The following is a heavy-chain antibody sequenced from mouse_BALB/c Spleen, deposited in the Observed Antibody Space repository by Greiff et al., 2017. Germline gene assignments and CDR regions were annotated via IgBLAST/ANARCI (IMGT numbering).Heavy chain of an antibody. V-gene: IGHV1-82*01. Sequence: QVQLQQSGPELVKPGASVKISCKASGYAFSSSWMNWVKQRPGQGLEWIGRIYPGDGDTNYNGKFKGKATLTADKSSSTAYMQLSSLTSVDSAVYFCARSGGLWLRRGGYYAMDYWGQGTSVTVSS. CDR3: ARSGGLWLRRGGYYAMDY. D-gene: IGHD2-2*01. CDR2: IYPGDGDT. CDR1: GYAFSSSW. J-gene: IGHJ4*01.